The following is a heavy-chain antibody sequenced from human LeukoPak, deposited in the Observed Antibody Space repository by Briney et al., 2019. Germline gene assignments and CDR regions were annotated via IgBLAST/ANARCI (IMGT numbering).Heavy chain of an antibody. CDR3: ARDRGPCTA. D-gene: IGHD1-26*01. CDR2: IDTSSSTI. Sequence: KSGESLRLSCAASGFIFSDYDMTWTRQAPGKGLEWISYIDTSSSTIYYADSVKGRFTISRDNAKNSLFLQMNSLRAEDTAVYYCARDRGPCTAWGQGTLVTVSS. V-gene: IGHV3-11*01. J-gene: IGHJ4*02. CDR1: GFIFSDYD.